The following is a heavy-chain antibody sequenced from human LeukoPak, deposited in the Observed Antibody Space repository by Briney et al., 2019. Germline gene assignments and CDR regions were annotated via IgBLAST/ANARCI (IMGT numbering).Heavy chain of an antibody. V-gene: IGHV1-46*01. CDR2: INPSGGST. Sequence: ASVKVSCKASGYTLTRYYIHWVRQAPGQGLEWMGIINPSGGSTTYAQKFQGRVTMTRDTSTSTAYMELRSLRSDDTAVYYCARGRSGYLDYWGQGTLVTVSS. CDR3: ARGRSGYLDY. J-gene: IGHJ4*02. D-gene: IGHD3-22*01. CDR1: GYTLTRYY.